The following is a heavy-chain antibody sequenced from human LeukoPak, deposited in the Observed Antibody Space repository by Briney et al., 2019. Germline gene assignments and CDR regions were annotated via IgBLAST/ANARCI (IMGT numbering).Heavy chain of an antibody. CDR1: GGSISSYY. D-gene: IGHD4-17*01. J-gene: IGHJ4*02. Sequence: SETLSLTCTVSGGSISSYYWSWIRQPPGKGLEWIGYIYYSGSTNYNPSLKSRVTISVDTSKSQFSLKLSSVTAADTAVYYCARESFYGDSDWGQGTLVTVSS. V-gene: IGHV4-59*01. CDR2: IYYSGST. CDR3: ARESFYGDSD.